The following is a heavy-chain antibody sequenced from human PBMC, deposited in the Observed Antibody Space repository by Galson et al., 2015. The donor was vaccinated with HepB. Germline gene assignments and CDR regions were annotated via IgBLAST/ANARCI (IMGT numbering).Heavy chain of an antibody. CDR2: ISSNGGST. CDR1: GFTFSSYA. D-gene: IGHD3-22*01. Sequence: LRLSCAASGFTFSSYAMHWVRQAPGKGLEYVSAISSNGGSTYYADSVKGRFTISRDNSKNTLYLQMSSLRAEDTAVYYCVRGFNYYDSSGVDYWGQGTLVTVSS. CDR3: VRGFNYYDSSGVDY. V-gene: IGHV3-64D*06. J-gene: IGHJ4*02.